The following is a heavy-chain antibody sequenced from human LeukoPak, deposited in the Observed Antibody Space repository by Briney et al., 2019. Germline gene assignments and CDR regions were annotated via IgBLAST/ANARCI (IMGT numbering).Heavy chain of an antibody. CDR1: GYSFTSYW. Sequence: RGASLKISCKGSGYSFTSYWIGWVRQMPGKGLEWMGIIYPGDSDTRYSPSFQGQVTISADKSISTAYLQWSSLKASDTAMYYCARARSGYSGYGPFDYWGQGTLVTVSS. D-gene: IGHD5-12*01. V-gene: IGHV5-51*01. CDR3: ARARSGYSGYGPFDY. J-gene: IGHJ4*02. CDR2: IYPGDSDT.